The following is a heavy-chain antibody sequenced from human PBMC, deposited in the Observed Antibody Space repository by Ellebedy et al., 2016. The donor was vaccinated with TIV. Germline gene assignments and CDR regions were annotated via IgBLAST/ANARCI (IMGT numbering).Heavy chain of an antibody. Sequence: GESLKISXAASGFTFSSYWMSWVRQAPGKGLEWVANIKQDGSEKYYVDSVEGRFTISRDNAKNSLYLQMNSLRAEDTAVYYCARDLNYGVLRYFDWLPNNWFDPWGQGTLVTVSS. J-gene: IGHJ5*02. CDR1: GFTFSSYW. CDR3: ARDLNYGVLRYFDWLPNNWFDP. CDR2: IKQDGSEK. D-gene: IGHD3-9*01. V-gene: IGHV3-7*03.